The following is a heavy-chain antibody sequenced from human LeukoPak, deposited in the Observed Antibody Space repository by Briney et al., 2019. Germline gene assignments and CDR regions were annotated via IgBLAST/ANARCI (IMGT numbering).Heavy chain of an antibody. CDR1: GGSFSGYY. V-gene: IGHV4-34*01. Sequence: SETLSLTCAVYGGSFSGYYWSWIRQPPGKGLEWIGEINHGGSTNYNPSLKSRVTISVDTSKNQFSLKLSSVTAADTAVYYCARAGGADYSNYAFDYWGQGTLVTVSS. CDR3: ARAGGADYSNYAFDY. CDR2: INHGGST. D-gene: IGHD4-11*01. J-gene: IGHJ4*02.